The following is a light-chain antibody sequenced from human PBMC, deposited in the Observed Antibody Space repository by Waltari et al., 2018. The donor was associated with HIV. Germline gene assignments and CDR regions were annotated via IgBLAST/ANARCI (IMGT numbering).Light chain of an antibody. J-gene: IGLJ2*01. CDR2: EVS. V-gene: IGLV2-14*01. CDR1: TSDVGAYHS. Sequence: QSALTQPASVSGSPGQSITLSCIGTTSDVGAYHSVPWSQHRPAKVPKLIIYEVSHRPSGVSTRFSGSKSGNTASLTISGLQAEDEADYYCSSYTSTSTPIVFGGGTQLTVL. CDR3: SSYTSTSTPIV.